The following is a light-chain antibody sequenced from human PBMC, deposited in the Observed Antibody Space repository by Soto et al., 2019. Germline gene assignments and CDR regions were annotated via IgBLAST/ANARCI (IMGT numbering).Light chain of an antibody. CDR3: QEYGGSPLYA. CDR2: ATS. J-gene: IGKJ2*01. CDR1: QSVSSTY. V-gene: IGKV3-20*01. Sequence: EVVLTQSPGTLSLSPGERATLSCRASQSVSSTYLAWYQQRPGQPPRLLLFATSSRATGIPARFSGSGSGRDFTLTISRLEPEDFAVYYCQEYGGSPLYAFGQGTKLEIK.